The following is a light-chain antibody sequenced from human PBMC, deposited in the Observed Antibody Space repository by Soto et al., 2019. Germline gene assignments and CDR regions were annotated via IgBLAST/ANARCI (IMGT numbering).Light chain of an antibody. CDR3: QQYNNWPPMA. Sequence: EIVMTQSPATLSVSPGERATISCRASQSVSSNLAWYQQKPGQAPRLLIYGASTRATGIPARFSGSGSGTEFTPTISSLQSEDFAVYYCQQYNNWPPMAFGQGTKVEIK. CDR1: QSVSSN. CDR2: GAS. J-gene: IGKJ1*01. V-gene: IGKV3-15*01.